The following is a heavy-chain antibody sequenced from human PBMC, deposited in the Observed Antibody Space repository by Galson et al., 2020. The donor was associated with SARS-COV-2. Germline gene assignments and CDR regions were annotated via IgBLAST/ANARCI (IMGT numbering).Heavy chain of an antibody. Sequence: GGSLRLSCAASGFTFGSYSMNWVRQAPGKGLEWVSSISSSSSYIYYADSVKGRFTISRDNAKNSLYLQMNSLRAEDTAVYYCARDPRGLLWFGELPNFDYWGQGTLVTVSS. V-gene: IGHV3-21*01. J-gene: IGHJ4*02. CDR2: ISSSSSYI. D-gene: IGHD3-10*01. CDR1: GFTFGSYS. CDR3: ARDPRGLLWFGELPNFDY.